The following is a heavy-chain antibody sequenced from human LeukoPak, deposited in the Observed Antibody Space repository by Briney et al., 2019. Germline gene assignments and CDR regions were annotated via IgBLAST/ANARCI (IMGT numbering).Heavy chain of an antibody. CDR3: ARVPVRGIRPYEY. V-gene: IGHV1-2*02. D-gene: IGHD3-10*01. CDR1: GYTFTGYN. Sequence: ASVKVSCKASGYTFTGYNIYWVRQAPGQGLEWMGWINPNTGGTNYAQKLQGRVTMTRDTSISTASMELSRLRSDDTAVYYCARVPVRGIRPYEYWGQGTLVTVSS. J-gene: IGHJ4*02. CDR2: INPNTGGT.